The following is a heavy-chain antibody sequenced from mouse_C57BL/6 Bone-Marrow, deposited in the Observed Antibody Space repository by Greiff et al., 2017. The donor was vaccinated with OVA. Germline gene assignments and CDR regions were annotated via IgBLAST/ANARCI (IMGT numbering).Heavy chain of an antibody. J-gene: IGHJ3*01. D-gene: IGHD2-2*01. CDR3: VRQGGYDAGVWFAY. Sequence: EVQGVESGGGLVQPKGSLTLSCAASGFSFNTYAMNWVRQAPGKGLEWVARIRSKSNNYATYYADSVKDRFTISRDDSESMLYLQMNNLKTEDTAMYYCVRQGGYDAGVWFAYWGQGTLVTVSA. V-gene: IGHV10-1*01. CDR2: IRSKSNNYAT. CDR1: GFSFNTYA.